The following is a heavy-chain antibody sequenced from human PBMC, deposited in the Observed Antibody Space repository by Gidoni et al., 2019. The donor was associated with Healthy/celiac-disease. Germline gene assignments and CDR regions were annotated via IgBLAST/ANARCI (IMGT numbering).Heavy chain of an antibody. CDR3: TRVGLAPRVQLWWGGDY. CDR1: GFTFGDYA. V-gene: IGHV3-49*04. Sequence: EVQLVESGGGLVQPGRSLRLSCTASGFTFGDYAMSWVRQAPGKGLEWVGFIRSKAYGGTTEYAASVKGRFTISRDDSKSIAYLQMNSLKTEDTAVYYCTRVGLAPRVQLWWGGDYWGQGTLVTVSS. D-gene: IGHD5-18*01. CDR2: IRSKAYGGTT. J-gene: IGHJ4*02.